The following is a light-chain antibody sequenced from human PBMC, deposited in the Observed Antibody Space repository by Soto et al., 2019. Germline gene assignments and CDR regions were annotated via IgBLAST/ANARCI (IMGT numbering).Light chain of an antibody. Sequence: QSALTQPRSVSGSPGQSVTISCTGTSSDVGGYNYVSWYQQHPGKAPKLMIYDVSKRPSGVPDRFSGSKSGNTASLTISGIQTEDEADYYCCSYAGSYTYVFGTATKVTVL. J-gene: IGLJ1*01. CDR1: SSDVGGYNY. V-gene: IGLV2-11*01. CDR3: CSYAGSYTYV. CDR2: DVS.